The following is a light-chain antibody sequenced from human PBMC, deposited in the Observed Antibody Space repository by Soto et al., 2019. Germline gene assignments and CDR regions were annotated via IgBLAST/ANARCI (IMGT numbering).Light chain of an antibody. CDR2: DVS. V-gene: IGLV2-14*03. J-gene: IGLJ2*01. CDR3: SSYSTTSALV. Sequence: QSALTQPASVSGSPGQSITISCAGTSADIGAFNYVSWYQHHPGKAPKLLIYDVSDQPSGVSTRFSASKSANTASLTISGLQADDEGDYYCSSYSTTSALVFGGGTKLTVL. CDR1: SADIGAFNY.